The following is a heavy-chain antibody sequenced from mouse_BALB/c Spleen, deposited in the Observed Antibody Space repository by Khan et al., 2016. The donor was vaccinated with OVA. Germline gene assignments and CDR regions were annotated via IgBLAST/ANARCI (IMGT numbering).Heavy chain of an antibody. D-gene: IGHD2-2*01. CDR3: IRSGYGSFAY. CDR1: GYTFSSYY. J-gene: IGHJ3*01. Sequence: ESGAELVKPGASVKLSCKASGYTFSSYYMYWVKQRPGQGLEWIGEINPNDGGTNFNDKFKSKATLTVDKSSSTAYIQLSSLTSEDSAVYFCIRSGYGSFAYWGQGTLVTVSA. V-gene: IGHV1S81*02. CDR2: INPNDGGT.